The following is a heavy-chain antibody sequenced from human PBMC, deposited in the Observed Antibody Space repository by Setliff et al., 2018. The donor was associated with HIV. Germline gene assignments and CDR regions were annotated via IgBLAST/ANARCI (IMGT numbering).Heavy chain of an antibody. J-gene: IGHJ3*02. CDR2: IYDSEST. Sequence: SETLSLTCTVSGGSVSSGSYYWSWIRQPPGKGLEWIGNIYDSESTYYNPSLKSRVTISVDTSKNHFSLKLNSVTAADTAVYYCARDEQWLVRVGAFDIWGQGTMVTVSS. CDR3: ARDEQWLVRVGAFDI. V-gene: IGHV4-30-4*08. D-gene: IGHD6-19*01. CDR1: GGSVSSGSYY.